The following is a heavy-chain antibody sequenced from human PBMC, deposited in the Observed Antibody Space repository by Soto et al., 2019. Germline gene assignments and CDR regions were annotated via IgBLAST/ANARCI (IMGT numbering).Heavy chain of an antibody. CDR1: GFTFSTYA. V-gene: IGHV3-23*01. D-gene: IGHD3-22*01. J-gene: IGHJ4*02. Sequence: GGSLRLSCAASGFTFSTYAMSWVRQAPGKGLEWVSGISGSGSSTYYADSVKGRFTISRDNSQNTLYLQMNSLRAEDTAVYYCAKSPGRYYYDSSGYYHYDYWGQGTLVTVSS. CDR3: AKSPGRYYYDSSGYYHYDY. CDR2: ISGSGSST.